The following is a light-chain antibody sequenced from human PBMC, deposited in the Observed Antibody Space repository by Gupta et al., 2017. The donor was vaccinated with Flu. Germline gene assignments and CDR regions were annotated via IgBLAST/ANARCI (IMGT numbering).Light chain of an antibody. Sequence: GDRVTITCRASQGIRSFLNWYQQKPGKAPKLLIYGASSLESGVPSRFSASGSGTDFTLTISSLQPEDSATYYCQKSYTAPRTFGQGTKVEIK. CDR2: GAS. CDR3: QKSYTAPRT. J-gene: IGKJ1*01. CDR1: QGIRSF. V-gene: IGKV1-39*01.